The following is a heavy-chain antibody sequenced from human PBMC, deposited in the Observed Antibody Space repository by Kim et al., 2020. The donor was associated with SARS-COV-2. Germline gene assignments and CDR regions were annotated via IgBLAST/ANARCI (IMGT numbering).Heavy chain of an antibody. J-gene: IGHJ4*02. CDR1: GYTFRNYG. CDR2: LTINSGDS. D-gene: IGHD4-17*01. V-gene: IGHV1-18*01. Sequence: ASVKVSCKTSGYTFRNYGISWVRQAPGQGLEWMGWLTINSGDSAYAQQFQGRITMTTDTSTSTAYMELRSLRSDDTAVYYCARVFYGDYGNDADSWGQGT. CDR3: ARVFYGDYGNDADS.